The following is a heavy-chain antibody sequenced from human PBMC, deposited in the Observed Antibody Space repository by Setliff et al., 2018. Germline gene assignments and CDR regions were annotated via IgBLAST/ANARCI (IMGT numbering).Heavy chain of an antibody. D-gene: IGHD1-26*01. CDR1: GNSFTVFY. CDR3: ARSGSFGMRYWFDY. V-gene: IGHV1-2*02. CDR2: ISPHSGDT. J-gene: IGHJ4*02. Sequence: ASVKVSCKSSGNSFTVFYLHWVRQAPGQGLEWMGWISPHSGDTHYAQKFQSRVIMTRDTSTYAAYLELSDLTSDDTAMYYCARSGSFGMRYWFDYWGQGAQVTVSS.